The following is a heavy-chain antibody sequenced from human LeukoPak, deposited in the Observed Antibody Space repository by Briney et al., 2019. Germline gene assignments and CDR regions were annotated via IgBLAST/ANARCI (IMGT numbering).Heavy chain of an antibody. CDR2: IYHSGTT. J-gene: IGHJ4*02. Sequence: SETLSLTCTVSGYSISSGHYWGWIRQPPGKGLEWIATIYHSGTTYYNPSLESRLTISVDTSKNQFSLKLRSVTAADTAVYYCARARTATSGSYDYWGQGTLVTVSS. CDR1: GYSISSGHY. V-gene: IGHV4-38-2*02. CDR3: ARARTATSGSYDY. D-gene: IGHD1-26*01.